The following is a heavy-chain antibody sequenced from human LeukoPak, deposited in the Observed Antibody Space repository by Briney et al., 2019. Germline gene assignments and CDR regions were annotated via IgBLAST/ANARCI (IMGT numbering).Heavy chain of an antibody. CDR2: ISSSSSYI. CDR3: ARLPPVDGNPVY. D-gene: IGHD4-23*01. V-gene: IGHV3-21*01. J-gene: IGHJ4*02. CDR1: GFTFSSYN. Sequence: GGSLRLSCAASGFTFSSYNMNWVRQAPGKGLEWVSSISSSSSYIYYADSVKGRFTISRDNAKNSLYLQMNSLRAEDTAVYYCARLPPVDGNPVYWGQGTLVTVSS.